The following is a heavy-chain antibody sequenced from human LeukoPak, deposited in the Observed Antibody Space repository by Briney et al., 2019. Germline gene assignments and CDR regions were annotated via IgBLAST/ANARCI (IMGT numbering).Heavy chain of an antibody. CDR1: GDSITNYY. Sequence: PSETLSLTCSVSGDSITNYYWNWVRQPSGKGLEWIGYIHYTGKNYYNPSLKSRITMSVDTSKSQFSLKLSSVTTADTAVYYCAKWHERLLAFDSWGQGALVTVSS. D-gene: IGHD1-1*01. CDR2: IHYTGKN. V-gene: IGHV4-59*01. CDR3: AKWHERLLAFDS. J-gene: IGHJ4*02.